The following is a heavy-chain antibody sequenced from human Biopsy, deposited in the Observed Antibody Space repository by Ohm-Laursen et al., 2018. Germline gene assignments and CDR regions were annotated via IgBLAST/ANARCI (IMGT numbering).Heavy chain of an antibody. CDR2: IYYSGNT. V-gene: IGHV4-39*01. Sequence: SETLSLTCTVSGGSISDSTYHWGWLRQSPGKGLEWIGYIYYSGNTDYSPSLKSRVTISVDTSNNQFSLKLRSVTAADTAVYYCARQVDFWSGYVDYWGQGTLVTVSS. CDR1: GGSISDSTYH. D-gene: IGHD3-3*01. J-gene: IGHJ4*02. CDR3: ARQVDFWSGYVDY.